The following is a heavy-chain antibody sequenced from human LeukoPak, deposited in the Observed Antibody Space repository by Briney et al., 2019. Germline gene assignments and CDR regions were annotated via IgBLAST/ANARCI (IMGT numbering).Heavy chain of an antibody. CDR3: AKAAEFVFAAGYFQH. Sequence: GGSLRLSCAASGFTFSSYAMSRVRQAPGKGLEWVSAISGSGGSTYYADSVKGRFTISRDNSKNTLYLQMNSLRAEDTAVYYCAKAAEFVFAAGYFQHWGQGTLVTVSS. V-gene: IGHV3-23*01. J-gene: IGHJ1*01. D-gene: IGHD6-25*01. CDR2: ISGSGGST. CDR1: GFTFSSYA.